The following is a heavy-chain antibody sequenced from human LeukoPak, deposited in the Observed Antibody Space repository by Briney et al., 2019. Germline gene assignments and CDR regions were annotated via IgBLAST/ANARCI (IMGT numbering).Heavy chain of an antibody. CDR2: ISSSSSYI. D-gene: IGHD3-22*01. V-gene: IGHV3-21*04. Sequence: GGSLRLSCAASGFTFSSYSMNWVRQAPGKGLEWVSSISSSSSYIYYADSVKGRFTISRDNAKNSLYLQMNSLRVEDTAVYYCARGLFLSGYLDAFDIWGQGTVVTVSS. CDR3: ARGLFLSGYLDAFDI. J-gene: IGHJ3*02. CDR1: GFTFSSYS.